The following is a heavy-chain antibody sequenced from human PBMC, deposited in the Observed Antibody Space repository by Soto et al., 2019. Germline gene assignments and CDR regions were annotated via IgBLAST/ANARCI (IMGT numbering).Heavy chain of an antibody. CDR2: IYYSGET. CDR3: ARGHMGWFDP. J-gene: IGHJ5*02. CDR1: GGSVSSYF. Sequence: PSETLSLTCTVSGGSVSSYFGSWIRQPPGKGLEWIGYIYYSGETNSNPSLKSRVTMSVDTSKNQFSLRLNSVTAADSAVYYCARGHMGWFDPWGLGTLVTVSS. V-gene: IGHV4-59*02. D-gene: IGHD3-16*01.